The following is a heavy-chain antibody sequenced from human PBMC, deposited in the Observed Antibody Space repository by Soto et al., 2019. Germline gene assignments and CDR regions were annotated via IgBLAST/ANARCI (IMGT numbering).Heavy chain of an antibody. D-gene: IGHD3-9*01. CDR2: IYYSGST. CDR1: GGSIGSYY. Sequence: SETLSLTCTVSGGSIGSYYWSWIRQPPGKGLEWIGYIYYSGSTNYNPSLKSRVTISVDTSKNQFSLKLSSVTAADTAVYYCARGHFDWFSLKHWFDPWGQGTLVTVSS. J-gene: IGHJ5*02. V-gene: IGHV4-59*01. CDR3: ARGHFDWFSLKHWFDP.